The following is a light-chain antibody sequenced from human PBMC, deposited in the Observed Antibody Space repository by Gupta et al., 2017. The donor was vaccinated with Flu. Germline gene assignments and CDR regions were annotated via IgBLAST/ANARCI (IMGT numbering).Light chain of an antibody. CDR1: QSVSTK. CDR2: AAS. V-gene: IGKV3-15*01. J-gene: IGKJ1*01. Sequence: PVTLSLSPGEKATLSCRASQSVSTKLAWYQQRPGQPPRLLIYAASTRATGVPARFSGSGSGAGFTLTISSLQSEDFVLYYCQQYNDWPRTFGQGTKVEFK. CDR3: QQYNDWPRT.